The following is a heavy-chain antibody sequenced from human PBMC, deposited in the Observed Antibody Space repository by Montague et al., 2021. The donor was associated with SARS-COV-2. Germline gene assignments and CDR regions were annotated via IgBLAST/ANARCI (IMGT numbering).Heavy chain of an antibody. V-gene: IGHV3-11*06. CDR2: ISSSTTYT. CDR3: AREGHLATRPGWSNWFDP. CDR1: GFNFSDYY. J-gene: IGHJ5*02. D-gene: IGHD6-6*01. Sequence: SLRLSCAASGFNFSDYYITWVRQAPGKGLEWVAYISSSTTYTNYADSLKGRFTISRDNTKKSEYLQMNRLRAEDTGVYYCAREGHLATRPGWSNWFDPWGQGTLVTVSS.